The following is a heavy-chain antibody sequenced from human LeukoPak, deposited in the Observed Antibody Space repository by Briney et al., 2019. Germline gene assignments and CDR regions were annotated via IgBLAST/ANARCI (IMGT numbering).Heavy chain of an antibody. Sequence: SQTLSLTFAISGDTVSSNSATWNWIRQSPSRGLEWLGRTYYRSKWYNDYAESVKSRITINPDTSKNQFSLHLNSVTPEDTAVYYCASSRLGRLLYWFDPWGQGTLVTVSS. CDR2: TYYRSKWYN. V-gene: IGHV6-1*01. CDR1: GDTVSSNSAT. CDR3: ASSRLGRLLYWFDP. D-gene: IGHD1-1*01. J-gene: IGHJ5*02.